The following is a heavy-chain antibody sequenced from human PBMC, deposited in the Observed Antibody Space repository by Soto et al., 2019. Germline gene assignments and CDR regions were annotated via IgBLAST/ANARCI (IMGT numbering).Heavy chain of an antibody. CDR2: ISYDGSNK. Sequence: QVQLVESGGGVVQPGRSLRLSCAASGFTFSSYAMHWVRQAPGKGLEWVAVISYDGSNKYYADSVKGRFTISRDNSKNTLYLQMNRLRAEDTAVYYCARTYNVVVPAEYYFDYWGQGTLVTVSS. CDR3: ARTYNVVVPAEYYFDY. CDR1: GFTFSSYA. J-gene: IGHJ4*02. V-gene: IGHV3-30-3*01. D-gene: IGHD2-2*01.